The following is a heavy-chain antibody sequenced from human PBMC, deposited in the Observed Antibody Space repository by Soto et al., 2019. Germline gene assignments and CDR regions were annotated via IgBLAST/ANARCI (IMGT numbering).Heavy chain of an antibody. V-gene: IGHV2-5*01. CDR3: ARREVYNSYHFEY. CDR2: IFWNDEK. J-gene: IGHJ4*02. CDR1: GFSLSTSGVG. Sequence: QITLKESGPTLVKPTQTLTLTCTFSGFSLSTSGVGVAWVRQPPGQALEWLAFIFWNDEKHYRPSLKSRVTTIKATSKNQVVLTRTNVDPMDTGTYYCARREVYNSYHFEYWGQGALVTVSS. D-gene: IGHD1-1*01.